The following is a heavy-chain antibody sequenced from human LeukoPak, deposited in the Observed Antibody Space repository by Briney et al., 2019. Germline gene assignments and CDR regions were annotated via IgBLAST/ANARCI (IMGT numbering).Heavy chain of an antibody. CDR3: ARVIRGGWPLEFDY. V-gene: IGHV1-18*01. Sequence: ASAKVSCKASGYTFTSYGIIWVRQAPGQGLEWMGWISAYNGNTNYAQKLQGRVTMTTDTSTSTAYMELRSLRSDDTAVYYCARVIRGGWPLEFDYWGQGTLVTVSS. CDR2: ISAYNGNT. J-gene: IGHJ4*02. D-gene: IGHD6-19*01. CDR1: GYTFTSYG.